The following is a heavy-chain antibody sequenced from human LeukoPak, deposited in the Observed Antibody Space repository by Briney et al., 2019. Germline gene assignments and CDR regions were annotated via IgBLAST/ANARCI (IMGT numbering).Heavy chain of an antibody. J-gene: IGHJ4*02. V-gene: IGHV4-59*12. D-gene: IGHD2-15*01. Sequence: SETLSLTCTVSGGSISSYYWSWIRQPPGKGLEWIGYIYYSGSTNYNPSLKSRVTISVDTSKNQFSLKLSSVTAADTAVYYCARRPQGGAAHFDYWGQGTLVTVSS. CDR2: IYYSGST. CDR1: GGSISSYY. CDR3: ARRPQGGAAHFDY.